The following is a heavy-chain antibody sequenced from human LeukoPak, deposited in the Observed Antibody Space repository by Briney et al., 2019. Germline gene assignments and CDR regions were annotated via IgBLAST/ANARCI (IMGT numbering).Heavy chain of an antibody. V-gene: IGHV4-34*01. J-gene: IGHJ4*02. D-gene: IGHD3-16*01. Sequence: SSETLSLTCAVYGGSFSDYSWTWIRQPPGKGLEWIGSIYYSGSTYYNPSLKSRVTISVDTSKNQFSLKLSSVTAADMAVYYCARALGGGIYWGQGTLVTVSS. CDR2: IYYSGST. CDR1: GGSFSDYS. CDR3: ARALGGGIY.